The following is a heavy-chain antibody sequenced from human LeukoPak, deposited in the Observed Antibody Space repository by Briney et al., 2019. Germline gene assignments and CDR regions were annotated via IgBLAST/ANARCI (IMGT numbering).Heavy chain of an antibody. CDR2: INHSGST. CDR3: ARGSGYDSV. V-gene: IGHV4-34*01. CDR1: GGSFSGYY. D-gene: IGHD3-22*01. Sequence: PSETLSLTCAVYGGSFSGYYWSWIRQPPGKGLEWIGEINHSGSTNYNPSLKSRVTMSVDTSKNQFSLKLSSVTAADTAVYYCARGSGYDSVWGQGTLVTVSS. J-gene: IGHJ4*02.